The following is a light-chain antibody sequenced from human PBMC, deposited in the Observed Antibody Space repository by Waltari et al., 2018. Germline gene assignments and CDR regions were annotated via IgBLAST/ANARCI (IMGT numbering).Light chain of an antibody. CDR1: QGVNNY. CDR2: DAS. CDR3: QQRRDWPLS. Sequence: EIVLTQSPATLSLSPGERATLSCRASQGVNNYLAWYQRKPGQAPRLLIYDASNRATGIPARFSGSGSGTDFTLTISSLEPEDFAVYYCQQRRDWPLSFGGGTKVEIK. V-gene: IGKV3-11*01. J-gene: IGKJ4*01.